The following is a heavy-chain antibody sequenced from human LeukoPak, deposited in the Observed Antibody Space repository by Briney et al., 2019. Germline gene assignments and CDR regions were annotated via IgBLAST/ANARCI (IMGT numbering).Heavy chain of an antibody. CDR3: ARQGAYSSAIGMGY. D-gene: IGHD6-19*01. CDR1: GYTFNNYY. V-gene: IGHV1-46*02. J-gene: IGHJ4*02. Sequence: AASVKVCCKASGYTFNNYYMYWVRQAPGQGLEWMGLINPSGGGTSYAQKFQGRVTMTRDTSTRTVYMEVSSLKPEDTAVYYCARQGAYSSAIGMGYWGQGTLVTVSS. CDR2: INPSGGGT.